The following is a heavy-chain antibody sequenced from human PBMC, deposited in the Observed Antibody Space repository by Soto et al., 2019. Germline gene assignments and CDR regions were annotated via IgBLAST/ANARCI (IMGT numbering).Heavy chain of an antibody. V-gene: IGHV4-34*01. CDR2: INHSGST. D-gene: IGHD2-8*02. J-gene: IGHJ4*02. CDR3: ARDKITGLSDY. Sequence: SETLSLTCAFCGGSFSGYYWTWIRQPPGTGLEWIGEINHSGSTNYNPSLKSRVTISVDTSKNQFSLKLTSVTAADTAVYYCARDKITGLSDYRGQGTLVTGSS. CDR1: GGSFSGYY.